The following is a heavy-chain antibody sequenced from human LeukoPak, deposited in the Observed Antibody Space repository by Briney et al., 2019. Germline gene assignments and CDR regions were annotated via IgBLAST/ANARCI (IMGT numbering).Heavy chain of an antibody. CDR2: INHSGST. Sequence: PSETLSLTCTVSGGSMSVYYWSWIRQPPGKGLEWIGEINHSGSTNYNPSLKSRVTISVDTSKNQFSLKLSSVTAADTAVYYCARGRLLDYWGQGTLVTVSS. J-gene: IGHJ4*02. V-gene: IGHV4-34*01. D-gene: IGHD6-25*01. CDR3: ARGRLLDY. CDR1: GGSMSVYY.